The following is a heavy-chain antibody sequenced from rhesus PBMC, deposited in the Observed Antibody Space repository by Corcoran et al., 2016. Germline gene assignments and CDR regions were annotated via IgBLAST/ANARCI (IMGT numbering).Heavy chain of an antibody. CDR1: GGSISSNY. J-gene: IGHJ4*01. CDR2: ISVCGGST. V-gene: IGHV4-173*01. CDR3: ARDRGSWNVWVYFDY. D-gene: IGHD6-25*01. Sequence: QLQLQESGPGLVKPSETLSVTFAVSGGSISSNYWSWIRQPQGMGLEGIGRISVCGGSTTTNPSLNMRVTISTDTSTNQFSLKLSSGTAADTAVYYCARDRGSWNVWVYFDYWGQGVLVTVSS.